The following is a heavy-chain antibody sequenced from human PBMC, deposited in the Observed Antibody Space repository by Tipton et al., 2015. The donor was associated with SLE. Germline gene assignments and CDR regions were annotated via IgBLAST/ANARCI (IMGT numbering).Heavy chain of an antibody. CDR2: IYYSGST. J-gene: IGHJ3*02. Sequence: LTCTVSGGSISSGGYYWSWIRQHPGKGLEWIGYIYYSGSTYYNPSLKSRVTISVDTSKNQFFLRLRSVTAADTAVYYCARSGYSSGWYRGRFDIWGQGTMVTVSS. CDR3: ARSGYSSGWYRGRFDI. V-gene: IGHV4-31*03. D-gene: IGHD6-19*01. CDR1: GGSISSGGYY.